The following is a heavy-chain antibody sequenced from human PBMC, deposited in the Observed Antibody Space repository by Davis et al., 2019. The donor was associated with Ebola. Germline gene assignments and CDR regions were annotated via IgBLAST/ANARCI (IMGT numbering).Heavy chain of an antibody. J-gene: IGHJ6*02. CDR3: AKQLGSGFMYDGMDV. D-gene: IGHD3-3*01. CDR2: IAYDGKKK. Sequence: GESLKISCAASGFTFSSYGMHWVRQAPGKGLECVAVIAYDGKKKYYADSVKGRFTISRENSKNSIFLQLNSLRAEDTAVYYCAKQLGSGFMYDGMDVWGQGTTVTVSS. V-gene: IGHV3-30*18. CDR1: GFTFSSYG.